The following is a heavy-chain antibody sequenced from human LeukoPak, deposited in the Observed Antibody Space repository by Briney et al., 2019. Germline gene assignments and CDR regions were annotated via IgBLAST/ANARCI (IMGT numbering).Heavy chain of an antibody. D-gene: IGHD4-17*01. CDR1: GFTFSSYS. J-gene: IGHJ4*02. CDR2: ISSSSSYI. CDR3: ARDLMTTVTTVDY. Sequence: GGSLRLSCAASGFTFSSYSMNWVRQAPGKGLEWVSSISSSSSYIYYADSVKGRFTISRDNAKISLYLQMNSLRAEDTAVYYCARDLMTTVTTVDYWGQGTLVTVSS. V-gene: IGHV3-21*01.